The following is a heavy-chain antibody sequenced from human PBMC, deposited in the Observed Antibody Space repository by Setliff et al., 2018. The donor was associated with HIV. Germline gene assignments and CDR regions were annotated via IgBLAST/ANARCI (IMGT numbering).Heavy chain of an antibody. J-gene: IGHJ4*02. D-gene: IGHD3-3*01. CDR1: GDFFSSDYY. Sequence: SETLSLTCTVSGDFFSSDYYWGWIRQSPGKGLEWIGYIYYSGGTTYNPSLKSRVTISVGASKSQFSLRVASVTSADTAVYYCVATTHNFWSAYTSWGQGTLVTVSS. CDR2: IYYSGGT. CDR3: VATTHNFWSAYTS. V-gene: IGHV4-38-2*02.